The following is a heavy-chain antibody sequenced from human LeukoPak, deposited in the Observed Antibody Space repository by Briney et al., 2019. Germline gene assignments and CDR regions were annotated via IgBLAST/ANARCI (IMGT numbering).Heavy chain of an antibody. J-gene: IGHJ6*04. V-gene: IGHV3-48*03. CDR3: VEFGITMIWGV. D-gene: IGHD3-22*01. Sequence: GGSLRLSCAASGFTFSSYEMNWVRQAPGKGLEWVSYISSSGSTIYYADSGKGRFTISRDNAKNSLYLQMNSLRAEDTAAYYGVEFGITMIWGVWGKGTTVTISS. CDR1: GFTFSSYE. CDR2: ISSSGSTI.